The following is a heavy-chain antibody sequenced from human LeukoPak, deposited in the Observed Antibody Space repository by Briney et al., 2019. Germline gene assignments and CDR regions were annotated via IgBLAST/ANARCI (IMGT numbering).Heavy chain of an antibody. D-gene: IGHD6-13*01. J-gene: IGHJ4*02. CDR1: GFTFSSYA. CDR2: ISYDGSNK. V-gene: IGHV3-30*04. CDR3: ARAIAAAGIGY. Sequence: GGSLRLSCAASGFTFSSYAMHWVRQAPGKGLEWVAVISYDGSNKYYADSVKGRFTISRDNSKNTLYLQMNSLRAEDTAVYYCARAIAAAGIGYWGQGTLVTVSS.